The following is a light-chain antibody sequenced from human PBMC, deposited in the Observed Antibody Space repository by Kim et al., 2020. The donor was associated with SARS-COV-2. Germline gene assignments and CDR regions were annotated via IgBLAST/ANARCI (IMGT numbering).Light chain of an antibody. J-gene: IGLJ3*02. CDR2: NTN. Sequence: QTVVTQEPSFSVSPGGTVTLTCGLSSGSVSSNYNPSWYQQTPGQAPRTLIYNTNTRSSGVPDRFYGSILGNKAALTITGAQADDESHYYCVLYMTSGLWLFGGGTKVTVL. CDR3: VLYMTSGLWL. V-gene: IGLV8-61*01. CDR1: SGSVSSNYN.